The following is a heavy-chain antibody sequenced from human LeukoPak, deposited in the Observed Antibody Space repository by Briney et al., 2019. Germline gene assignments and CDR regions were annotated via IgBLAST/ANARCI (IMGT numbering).Heavy chain of an antibody. J-gene: IGHJ4*02. CDR3: ARHIARYCSSTSCYPFFDC. V-gene: IGHV4-30-2*01. CDR2: IYHSGGT. CDR1: GGSISSGGYY. Sequence: SQTLSLTCTVSGGSISSGGYYWSWIRQPPGKGLEWIGYIYHSGGTYYNPSLKSRVTISVDRSKNQFSLKLSSVTAADTAVYYCARHIARYCSSTSCYPFFDCWGQGTLVTVSS. D-gene: IGHD2-2*01.